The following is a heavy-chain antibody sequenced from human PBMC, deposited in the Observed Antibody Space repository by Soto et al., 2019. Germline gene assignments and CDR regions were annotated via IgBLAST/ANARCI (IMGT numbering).Heavy chain of an antibody. J-gene: IGHJ4*02. V-gene: IGHV4-59*01. Sequence: QVQLQESGPGLVKPSETLSLTCTVSGGSISGDYWSWIRQPPGRALEWIGYIYYSGSTNYNPSLKSRLTMSVDTSKNQFSLDLSSVTAADTAVYYCASTKVERNVLSDWGQGTLVTVSS. CDR3: ASTKVERNVLSD. D-gene: IGHD2-15*01. CDR2: IYYSGST. CDR1: GGSISGDY.